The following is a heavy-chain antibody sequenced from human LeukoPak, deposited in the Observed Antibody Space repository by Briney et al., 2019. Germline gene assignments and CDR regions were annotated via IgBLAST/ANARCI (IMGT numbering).Heavy chain of an antibody. CDR3: ARVLVRGGVGEQQLEY. V-gene: IGHV1-46*01. J-gene: IGHJ4*02. Sequence: ASVKVSCKASGYTFTSYYMHWVRQAPGQGLEWMGIINPGGGSTSYAQKFQGRVTMTRDTSTSTVYMELSSLRSEDTAVYYCARVLVRGGVGEQQLEYWGQGTLVTVSS. CDR2: INPGGGST. CDR1: GYTFTSYY. D-gene: IGHD6-13*01.